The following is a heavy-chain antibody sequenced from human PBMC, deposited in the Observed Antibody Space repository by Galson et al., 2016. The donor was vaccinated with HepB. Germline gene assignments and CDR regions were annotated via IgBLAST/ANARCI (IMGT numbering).Heavy chain of an antibody. CDR3: AHRRDGSGSCFDY. J-gene: IGHJ4*02. V-gene: IGHV2-5*02. CDR1: GFSLSTRGVG. D-gene: IGHD3-10*01. CDR2: IYWDDDE. Sequence: PALVKPTQTLTLTCTFSGFSLSTRGVGVGWIRQPPGKALEWLALIYWDDDERYSPSLTGRLTITKDTSKNQVIRTMTKMDPGDTATYYDAHRRDGSGSCFDYWSQGTLVTVSA.